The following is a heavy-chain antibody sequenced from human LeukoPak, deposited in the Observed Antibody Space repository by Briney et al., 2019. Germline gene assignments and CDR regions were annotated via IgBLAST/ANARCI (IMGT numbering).Heavy chain of an antibody. CDR1: GFTFSSYG. J-gene: IGHJ4*02. CDR3: AKEVARGYYFDY. D-gene: IGHD5-12*01. V-gene: IGHV3-30*02. CDR2: IRYDGSNK. Sequence: GRSLRLSCAASGFTFSSYGMHWVRQAPGKGLEWVAFIRYDGSNKYYADSVKGRFTISRDNSKNTLYLQMNSLRAEDTAVYYCAKEVARGYYFDYWGQGTLVTVSS.